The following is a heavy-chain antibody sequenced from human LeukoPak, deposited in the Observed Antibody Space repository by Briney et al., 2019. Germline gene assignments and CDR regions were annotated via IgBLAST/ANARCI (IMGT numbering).Heavy chain of an antibody. J-gene: IGHJ5*02. CDR1: GGSISSSNW. V-gene: IGHV4-4*02. D-gene: IGHD3-3*01. CDR3: ARDLHYDFWSGLNWFDP. CDR2: IYHSGST. Sequence: SGTLSLTCAVSGGSISSSNWWSWVRQPPGKGLEWIGEIYHSGSTNYNPSLKSRVTISVDKSKNQFSLKLSSVTAADTAVYYCARDLHYDFWSGLNWFDPWGQGTLVTASS.